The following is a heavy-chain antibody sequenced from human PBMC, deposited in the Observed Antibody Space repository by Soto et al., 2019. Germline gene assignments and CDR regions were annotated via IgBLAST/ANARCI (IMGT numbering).Heavy chain of an antibody. D-gene: IGHD5-18*01. J-gene: IGHJ4*02. CDR2: IRGSGGAT. CDR1: GFTFSNYA. CDR3: AKIAGYTYGSYCDY. Sequence: EVQLLESGGGLVQPGGSLRLSCAASGFTFSNYAMSWVRQAPGKGLEWVSGIRGSGGATYYADSVKGRFTISRDNFKNTLFLQMNSLRVEDTALYYCAKIAGYTYGSYCDYWGQGNLVTVSS. V-gene: IGHV3-23*01.